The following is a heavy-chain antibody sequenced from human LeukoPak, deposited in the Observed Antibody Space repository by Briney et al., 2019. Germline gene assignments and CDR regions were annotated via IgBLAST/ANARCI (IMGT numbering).Heavy chain of an antibody. CDR3: GKILLNMGGPTTS. J-gene: IGHJ4*02. CDR2: VSRSGDST. Sequence: GGSLRLSCAASGFTFSSYGMSWVRQAPGKGLEWVSAVSRSGDSTYYTDSVQGRFTISRDNSKNTLYLQMHSLRAEDTAVYYCGKILLNMGGPTTSGGREPLAPVSS. D-gene: IGHD3-9*01. V-gene: IGHV3-23*01. CDR1: GFTFSSYG.